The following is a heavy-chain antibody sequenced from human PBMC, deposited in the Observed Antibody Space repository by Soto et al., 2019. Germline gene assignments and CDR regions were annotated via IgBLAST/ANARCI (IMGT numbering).Heavy chain of an antibody. V-gene: IGHV4-39*01. J-gene: IGHJ6*03. D-gene: IGHD2-2*01. CDR3: ARQDVVVPAYYYYYMDV. Sequence: SETLSLTCTVSGGSISSSSYYWGWIRQPPGKGLEWIGSIYYSGSTYYNPSLKSRVTISVDTSKNQFSLKLSSVTAADTAVYYCARQDVVVPAYYYYYMDVWGKGTTVTVSS. CDR1: GGSISSSSYY. CDR2: IYYSGST.